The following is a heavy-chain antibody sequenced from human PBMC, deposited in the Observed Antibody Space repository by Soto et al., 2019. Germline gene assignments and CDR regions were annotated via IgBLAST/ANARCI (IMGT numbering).Heavy chain of an antibody. Sequence: QVHLMQSGNAVKKPGASVKVSCQCSGYAFTTYGITWVRQAPGQGLEWMGWISAHNGNTNYAQKLQGRVTVTRDTSTSTAYMELRSLRYDDTAVFYCARGRYGDYWGQGALVTVSS. CDR3: ARGRYGDY. CDR2: ISAHNGNT. CDR1: GYAFTTYG. V-gene: IGHV1-18*01. J-gene: IGHJ4*02. D-gene: IGHD1-1*01.